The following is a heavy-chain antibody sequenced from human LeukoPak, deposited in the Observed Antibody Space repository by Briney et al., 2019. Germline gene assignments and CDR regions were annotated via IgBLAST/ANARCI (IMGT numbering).Heavy chain of an antibody. CDR2: INSDGSST. Sequence: SGGSLRLSCVASGFMFSSCWMNWVRQAPGKGLVWVSRINSDGSSTSYADSVKGRFTISRDNAKNTLFLQMNSLRAEDTAVYYCARGPGAFDIWGQGTMVTVSS. CDR1: GFMFSSCW. V-gene: IGHV3-74*01. J-gene: IGHJ3*02. D-gene: IGHD2-2*01. CDR3: ARGPGAFDI.